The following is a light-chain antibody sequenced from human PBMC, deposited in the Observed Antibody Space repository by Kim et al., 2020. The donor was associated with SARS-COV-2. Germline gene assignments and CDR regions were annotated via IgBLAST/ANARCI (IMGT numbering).Light chain of an antibody. Sequence: SYELTQPPSVSVSPGQTASITCSGDKLGNKYGCWYQQKPGQSPVLVIYEDTKRPSGIPERFSGSRSGNTATLTISGTQAMDEADYYCQAWDTSTGVFGGGTKLTVL. CDR1: KLGNKY. CDR3: QAWDTSTGV. CDR2: EDT. V-gene: IGLV3-1*01. J-gene: IGLJ3*02.